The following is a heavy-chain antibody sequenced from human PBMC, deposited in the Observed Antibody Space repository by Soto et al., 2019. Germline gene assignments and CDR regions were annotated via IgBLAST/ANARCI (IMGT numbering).Heavy chain of an antibody. J-gene: IGHJ4*02. CDR2: IRSKGHNYAT. CDR3: ARQNWDLLRYFDWLPLFDY. D-gene: IGHD3-9*01. Sequence: GALRLSCAASGFAFSGSAMYWVRQASGKGPEWVGRIRSKGHNYATEYAASVKGRFTISRDDSKNTAYLQMNSLQTEDTAVYYCARQNWDLLRYFDWLPLFDYWGQGT. V-gene: IGHV3-73*01. CDR1: GFAFSGSA.